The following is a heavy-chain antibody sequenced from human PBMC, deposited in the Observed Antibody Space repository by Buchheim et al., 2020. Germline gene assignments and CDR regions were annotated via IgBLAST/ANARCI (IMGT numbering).Heavy chain of an antibody. CDR3: AKRSMQMATIFFGDFDY. D-gene: IGHD5-24*01. J-gene: IGHJ4*02. Sequence: EVQLLESGGGLVQPGGSLRLSCAASGFTFSAYAMSWVRQAPGKGLEWVSSISASGDTTYYADSVKGRFTISRDSSKNTVDLQMNSLRAEDTAVYYCAKRSMQMATIFFGDFDYWGQGIL. V-gene: IGHV3-23*01. CDR2: ISASGDTT. CDR1: GFTFSAYA.